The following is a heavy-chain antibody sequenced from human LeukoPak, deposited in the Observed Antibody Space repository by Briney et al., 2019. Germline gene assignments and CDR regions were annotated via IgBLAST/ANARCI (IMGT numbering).Heavy chain of an antibody. Sequence: PGESLKISCKGSGYRFTSYWIGWGRQRPGKGLEWMGIIYPGDSDTRYSPSFQGQVTISADKSISTAYLQWSSLKASDTAMYYCASSSYSSGWYGEVDYWGQGTLVTVSS. V-gene: IGHV5-51*01. J-gene: IGHJ4*02. CDR1: GYRFTSYW. D-gene: IGHD6-19*01. CDR3: ASSSYSSGWYGEVDY. CDR2: IYPGDSDT.